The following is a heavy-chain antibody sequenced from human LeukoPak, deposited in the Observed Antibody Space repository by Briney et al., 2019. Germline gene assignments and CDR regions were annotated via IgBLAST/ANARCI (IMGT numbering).Heavy chain of an antibody. Sequence: SETLSLTCAVYGGSFSGYYWSWIRQPPGKGLEWIGEINHSGSTNYNPSLKSRVTISVDTSKNQFSLKLSSVTAADTAVYYCARGRIMITFGGVIVTPCYFDYWGQGTLVTVSS. V-gene: IGHV4-34*01. CDR2: INHSGST. J-gene: IGHJ4*02. CDR3: ARGRIMITFGGVIVTPCYFDY. D-gene: IGHD3-16*02. CDR1: GGSFSGYY.